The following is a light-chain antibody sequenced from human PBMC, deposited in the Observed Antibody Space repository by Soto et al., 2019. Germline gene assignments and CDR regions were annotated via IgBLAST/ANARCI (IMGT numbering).Light chain of an antibody. CDR2: KAS. Sequence: DIQMTQSPSTLSASVGDRVTITCRASQSISSWLAWYQQKPEKAPKLLIYKASSLESGVPSRFSGSGSGTEFTLTISSLQPDDFATYYCQQYSSYLYTFGQGTKLEIK. V-gene: IGKV1-5*03. CDR3: QQYSSYLYT. J-gene: IGKJ2*01. CDR1: QSISSW.